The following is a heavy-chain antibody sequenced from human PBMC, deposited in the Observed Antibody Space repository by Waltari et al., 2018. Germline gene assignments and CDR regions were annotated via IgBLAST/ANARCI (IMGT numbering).Heavy chain of an antibody. CDR3: ATYIGASLGTAAFDV. V-gene: IGHV4-39*01. J-gene: IGHJ3*01. CDR2: MSYSGAT. D-gene: IGHD5-12*01. Sequence: QVQVQASGPGLVKPSETLSLTCSVSGVSITSNRHYWGWVRQPPGPGLEWIGTMSYSGATYSSPSLKSRVTISRDTSENQLSLKLGSVTAADTAVYYCATYIGASLGTAAFDVWGQGTTVTVSS. CDR1: GVSITSNRHY.